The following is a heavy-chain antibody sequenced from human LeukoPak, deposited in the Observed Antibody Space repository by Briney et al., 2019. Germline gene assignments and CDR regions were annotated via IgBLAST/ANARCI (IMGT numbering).Heavy chain of an antibody. CDR2: ISYDGSNK. CDR3: ARELIGLDYYHYGMDV. CDR1: GFTFSSYA. D-gene: IGHD3-16*01. J-gene: IGHJ6*02. Sequence: PGGSLRLSCAASGFTFSSYAMHWVRQAPGKGLEWVAVISYDGSNKYYADSVKGRFTISRDNSKNTLYLQMNSLRAEDTAVYYCARELIGLDYYHYGMDVWGQGTTVTVSS. V-gene: IGHV3-30-3*01.